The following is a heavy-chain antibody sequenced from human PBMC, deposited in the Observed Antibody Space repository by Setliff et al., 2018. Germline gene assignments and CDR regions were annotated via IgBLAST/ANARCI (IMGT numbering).Heavy chain of an antibody. CDR3: ARVPRLEWLLPTFDS. CDR1: GYTFISYG. D-gene: IGHD3-3*01. Sequence: VKVSCKTSGYTFISYGISWVRQAPGQGLEWMGWISGYNGNTDYAQNFQGRVTMTTDTSTSTAYMELRSLRSDDTAVYYCARVPRLEWLLPTFDSWGQGTLVTVSS. V-gene: IGHV1-18*01. J-gene: IGHJ4*02. CDR2: ISGYNGNT.